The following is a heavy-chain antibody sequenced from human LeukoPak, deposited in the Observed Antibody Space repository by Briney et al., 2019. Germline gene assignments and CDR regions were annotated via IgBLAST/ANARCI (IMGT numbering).Heavy chain of an antibody. J-gene: IGHJ5*02. V-gene: IGHV1-69*13. D-gene: IGHD3-3*01. CDR1: GGTFSSYA. Sequence: SVKVSCKASGGTFSSYAISWVRQAPGQGLEWMGGIIPIFGTANYAQKFQGRVTITADESTSTAYMELSSLRSEDTAVYYCARDSQVFWPKETNWFDPWGQGTLVTVAS. CDR3: ARDSQVFWPKETNWFDP. CDR2: IIPIFGTA.